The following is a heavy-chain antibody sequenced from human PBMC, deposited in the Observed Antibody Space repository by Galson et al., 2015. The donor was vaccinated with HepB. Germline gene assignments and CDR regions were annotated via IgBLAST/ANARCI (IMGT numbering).Heavy chain of an antibody. V-gene: IGHV1-18*04. CDR3: AGPPGIAAAGTPPNYYYYGMDV. CDR2: ISAYNGNT. D-gene: IGHD6-13*01. J-gene: IGHJ6*02. CDR1: GYTFTSYG. Sequence: SVKVSCKASGYTFTSYGISWVRQAPGQGLEWMGWISAYNGNTNYAQKLQGRVTMTTDTSTSTAYMELRSLRSDDTAVYYCAGPPGIAAAGTPPNYYYYGMDVWGQGTTVTVSS.